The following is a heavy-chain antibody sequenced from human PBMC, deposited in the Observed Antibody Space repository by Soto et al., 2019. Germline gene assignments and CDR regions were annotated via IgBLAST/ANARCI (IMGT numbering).Heavy chain of an antibody. CDR3: ARDVGSRASGPPDS. J-gene: IGHJ4*02. D-gene: IGHD3-10*01. V-gene: IGHV3-9*01. CDR2: ISWNSGTI. CDR1: GFSFDASA. Sequence: DVQLVESGGGLVQPGRSLRLSCAASGFSFDASAMHWVRQAPGKGLEWVTGISWNSGTIGYADSVKGRFTISRDNAKNALYLQINSLRAEDTALYYCARDVGSRASGPPDSWGQGTLVTVSS.